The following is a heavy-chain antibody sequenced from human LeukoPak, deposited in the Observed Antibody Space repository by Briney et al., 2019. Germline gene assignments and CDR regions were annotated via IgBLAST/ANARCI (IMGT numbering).Heavy chain of an antibody. J-gene: IGHJ4*02. V-gene: IGHV3-33*01. Sequence: PGGSLRLSCAASGFTLSSYGMHWVRQAPGKGLEWVAVIWYDGSNKYYADSVKGRFTISRDNSKNTLYLQMNSLRAEDTAVYYCARDRCSSTSCYPVDYWGQGTLVTVSS. CDR2: IWYDGSNK. D-gene: IGHD2-2*01. CDR3: ARDRCSSTSCYPVDY. CDR1: GFTLSSYG.